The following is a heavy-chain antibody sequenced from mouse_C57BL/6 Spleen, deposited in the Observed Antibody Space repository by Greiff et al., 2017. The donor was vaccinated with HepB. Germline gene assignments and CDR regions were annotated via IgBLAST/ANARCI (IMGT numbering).Heavy chain of an antibody. CDR2: INPYNGGT. Sequence: EVKLMESGPVLVKPGASVKMSCKASGYTFTDYYMNWVKQSHGKSLEWIGVINPYNGGTSYNQKFKGKATLTVDKSSSTAYMELNSLTSEDSAVYYCARSEGQENAMDYWGQGTSVTVSS. J-gene: IGHJ4*01. V-gene: IGHV1-19*01. CDR3: ARSEGQENAMDY. CDR1: GYTFTDYY. D-gene: IGHD3-3*01.